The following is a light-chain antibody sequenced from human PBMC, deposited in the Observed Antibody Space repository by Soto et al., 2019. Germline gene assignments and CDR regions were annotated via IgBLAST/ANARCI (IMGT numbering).Light chain of an antibody. V-gene: IGKV1-5*03. Sequence: DIQMTQSPSTLSASVGARVTITCRASQSISGWLAWYQQKPGKAPKLLIYKASSLESGVPSRFSGSGSGTEFTLTISGLQPDDFATYYGQQYNTYFRTFGQGTKLEIK. CDR3: QQYNTYFRT. CDR2: KAS. J-gene: IGKJ2*01. CDR1: QSISGW.